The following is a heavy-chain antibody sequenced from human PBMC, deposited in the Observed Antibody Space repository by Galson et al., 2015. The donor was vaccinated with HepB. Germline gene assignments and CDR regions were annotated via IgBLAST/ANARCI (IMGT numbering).Heavy chain of an antibody. Sequence: SVKVSCKASGGTFSSYAISWARQAPGQGLEWMGGIIPIFGTANYAQKFQGRVTITADKSTSTAYMELSSLRSEDTAVYYCARVLGLGYCSGGSCPPSNYYYYGMDVWGQGTTVTVSS. CDR1: GGTFSSYA. V-gene: IGHV1-69*06. J-gene: IGHJ6*02. CDR2: IIPIFGTA. CDR3: ARVLGLGYCSGGSCPPSNYYYYGMDV. D-gene: IGHD2-15*01.